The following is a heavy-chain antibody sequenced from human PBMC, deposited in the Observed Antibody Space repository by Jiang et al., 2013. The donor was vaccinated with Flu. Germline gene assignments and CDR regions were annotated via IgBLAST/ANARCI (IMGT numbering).Heavy chain of an antibody. D-gene: IGHD4-23*01. CDR2: VYAGGVT. CDR1: GASTAHYY. V-gene: IGHV4-59*01. CDR3: ARGYSYNLDGNYGGFDY. Sequence: TCYFSGASTAHYYWSWIRQSPGKGLEWIGFVYAGGVTKYNPSLKSRVTMSVDTSRDQLSLKLTSVTAADTAVYFCARGYSYNLDGNYGGFDYWGQGTRVTVSS. J-gene: IGHJ4*02.